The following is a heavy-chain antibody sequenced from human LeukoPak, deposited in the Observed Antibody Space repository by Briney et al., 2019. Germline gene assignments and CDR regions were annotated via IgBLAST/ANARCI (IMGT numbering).Heavy chain of an antibody. J-gene: IGHJ4*02. CDR1: GFTFSSYG. D-gene: IGHD3-9*01. CDR3: AKVPDILTGYYRPGTLIDY. V-gene: IGHV3-23*01. Sequence: PGGSLRLSCAASGFTFSSYGMSWVRQAPGKGLEWVSAISGSGGSTYYADSVKGRFTISRDNSKNTPYLQMNSLRAEDTAVYYCAKVPDILTGYYRPGTLIDYWGQGTLVTVSS. CDR2: ISGSGGST.